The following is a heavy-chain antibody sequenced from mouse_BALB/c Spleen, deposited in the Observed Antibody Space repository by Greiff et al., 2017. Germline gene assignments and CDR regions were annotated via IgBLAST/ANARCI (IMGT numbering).Heavy chain of an antibody. V-gene: IGHV2-6-7*01. Sequence: VQLKESGPGLVAPSQSLSITCTVSGFSLTGYGVNWVRQPPGKGLEWLGMIWGDGSTDYNSALKSRLSISKDNSKSQVFLKMNSLQTDDTARYYCARGATTATWYFDVWGAGTTVTVSS. CDR1: GFSLTGYG. CDR3: ARGATTATWYFDV. CDR2: IWGDGST. J-gene: IGHJ1*01. D-gene: IGHD1-2*01.